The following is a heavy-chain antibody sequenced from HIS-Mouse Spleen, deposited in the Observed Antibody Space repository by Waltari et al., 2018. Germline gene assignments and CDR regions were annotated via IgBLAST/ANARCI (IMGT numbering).Heavy chain of an antibody. CDR2: INHSGST. CDR1: GVSFSGYY. D-gene: IGHD1-26*01. J-gene: IGHJ4*02. V-gene: IGHV4-34*01. CDR3: ARMGPASGSYGDY. Sequence: QVQLQQWGAGLLKPSETLSLTCAVYGVSFSGYYWSWIRQPPGKGLEWIGEINHSGSTNYNPSLKSGVTISVDTSKNQFSLKLSSVTAADTAVYYCARMGPASGSYGDYWGQGTLVTVSS.